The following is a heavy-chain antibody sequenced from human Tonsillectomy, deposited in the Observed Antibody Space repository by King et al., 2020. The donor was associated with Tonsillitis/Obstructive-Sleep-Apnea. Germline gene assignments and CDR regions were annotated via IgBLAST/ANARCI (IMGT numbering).Heavy chain of an antibody. CDR3: AKDKRRRYCSSTSCYYVFWDFDY. D-gene: IGHD2-2*01. J-gene: IGHJ4*02. Sequence: VQLVESGGGLVQPGGSLRLSCAASGFTFSIYAMSWVRPSPGEGLEWFSAISGSGGSTYYADSVKGRFTITIDNSKNTLYLQIKSLRAEDTAVYYCAKDKRRRYCSSTSCYYVFWDFDYWGQGTLVTVSS. CDR2: ISGSGGST. V-gene: IGHV3-23*04. CDR1: GFTFSIYA.